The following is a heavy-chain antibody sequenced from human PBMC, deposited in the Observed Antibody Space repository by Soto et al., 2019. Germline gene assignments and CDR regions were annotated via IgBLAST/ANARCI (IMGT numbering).Heavy chain of an antibody. V-gene: IGHV4-34*01. D-gene: IGHD6-19*01. CDR3: ARVGGGWYERLKGEDY. Sequence: KSSETLSLTCAVYGGSFSGYYWSWIRQPPGKGLEWIGEINHSGSTNYNPSLKSRVTISVDTSKNQFSLKLSSVTAADTAVYYCARVGGGWYERLKGEDYWGQGTLVTVS. CDR1: GGSFSGYY. CDR2: INHSGST. J-gene: IGHJ4*02.